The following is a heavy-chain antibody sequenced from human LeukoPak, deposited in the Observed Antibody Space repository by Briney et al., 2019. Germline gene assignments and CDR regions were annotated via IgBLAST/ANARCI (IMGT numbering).Heavy chain of an antibody. CDR1: GFTFSNYW. D-gene: IGHD1-26*01. CDR2: IKQDGSDK. V-gene: IGHV3-7*04. J-gene: IGHJ4*02. Sequence: HPGGSLRLSCAASGFTFSNYWMSWVRQAPGKGLEWVANIKQDGSDKNYVDSMKGRFTISRDNAKNSLYLQMNSLRAEDTAVYYCARGSYSRTAHQPIDYWGQGTLVTVSS. CDR3: ARGSYSRTAHQPIDY.